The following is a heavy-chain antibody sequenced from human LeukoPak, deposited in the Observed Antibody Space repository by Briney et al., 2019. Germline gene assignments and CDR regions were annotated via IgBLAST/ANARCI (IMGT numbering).Heavy chain of an antibody. V-gene: IGHV4-4*07. CDR2: IYTSGST. CDR1: GGSISSYY. J-gene: IGHJ3*02. Sequence: AETLSLTCTVSGGSISSYYWSWIRQPAGKGLEWIGRIYTSGSTNYNPSLKSRVTMSVDTSKNQFSLKLSSVTAADTAVYYCARTPYSSTRGAFDIWGQGTMVTVSS. D-gene: IGHD4-11*01. CDR3: ARTPYSSTRGAFDI.